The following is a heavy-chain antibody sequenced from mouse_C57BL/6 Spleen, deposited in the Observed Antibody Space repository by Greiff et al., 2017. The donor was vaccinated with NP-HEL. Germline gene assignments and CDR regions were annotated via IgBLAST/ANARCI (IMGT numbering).Heavy chain of an antibody. Sequence: EVQLQQSGPELVKPGASVKISCKASGYTFTDYYMNWVKQSHGKSLEWIGDINPNNGGTSYNQKFKGKATLTVDKSSSTAYMELRSLTSEDSAVYYCARRVNGYYLDYWGQGTTLTVSS. CDR2: INPNNGGT. CDR3: ARRVNGYYLDY. D-gene: IGHD2-2*01. CDR1: GYTFTDYY. V-gene: IGHV1-26*01. J-gene: IGHJ2*01.